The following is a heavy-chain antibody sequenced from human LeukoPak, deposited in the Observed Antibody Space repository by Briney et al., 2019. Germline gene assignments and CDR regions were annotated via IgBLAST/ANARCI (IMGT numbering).Heavy chain of an antibody. D-gene: IGHD6-19*01. CDR1: GFTFSTYS. CDR2: ISSGGTTI. CDR3: ARDPAGAGIYYDY. Sequence: GGSLRLSCAASGFTFSTYSMNWVRQAPGKELEWVSYISSGGTTIYYADSVKGRFTISRDNAKNSLYLQMNSLRAEDTAVYYCARDPAGAGIYYDYWGQGTLVTVSS. V-gene: IGHV3-48*01. J-gene: IGHJ4*02.